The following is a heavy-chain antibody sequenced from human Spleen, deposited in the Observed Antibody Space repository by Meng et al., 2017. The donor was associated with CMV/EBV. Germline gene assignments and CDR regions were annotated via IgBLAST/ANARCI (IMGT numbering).Heavy chain of an antibody. Sequence: GESLKISCTASGFTFSDYYMKWNRQAPGKGPEWVSYISGGASDIAYADSVQGRFTISRDNAKNSLYLQMNSLRADDTAVYYCAREEGILEPFYGMDVWGQGTTVTVSS. D-gene: IGHD6-13*01. CDR1: GFTFSDYY. CDR3: AREEGILEPFYGMDV. V-gene: IGHV3-11*04. CDR2: ISGGASDI. J-gene: IGHJ6*02.